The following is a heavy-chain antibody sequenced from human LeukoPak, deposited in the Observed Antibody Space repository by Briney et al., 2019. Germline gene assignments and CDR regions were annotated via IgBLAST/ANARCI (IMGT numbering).Heavy chain of an antibody. CDR1: GGSISSYY. CDR2: IYYSGST. Sequence: SQTLSLTCTVSGGSISSYYWSWFRQPPGKGLEWIGYIYYSGSTNYNPSLKSRVTISVDTSKNQFSLKLSSVTAADTAVYYCARTLGAEDFDWLSSDYWGQGTLVTVSS. CDR3: ARTLGAEDFDWLSSDY. D-gene: IGHD3-9*01. V-gene: IGHV4-59*01. J-gene: IGHJ4*02.